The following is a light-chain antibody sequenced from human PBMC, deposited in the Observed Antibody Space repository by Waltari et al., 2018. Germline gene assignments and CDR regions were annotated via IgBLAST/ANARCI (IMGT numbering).Light chain of an antibody. CDR2: EVS. CDR1: SSDVGGYHY. CDR3: SSYTSSSTLEV. J-gene: IGLJ2*01. V-gene: IGLV2-14*01. Sequence: QSALTQPASVSRSPGQSIPISCTGTSSDVGGYHYVSWYQQHPGKAPKLMIYEVSNRTSGVSNRCSGSKSGNTASLTISGLQAEDEADYYCSSYTSSSTLEVFGGGTKLTVL.